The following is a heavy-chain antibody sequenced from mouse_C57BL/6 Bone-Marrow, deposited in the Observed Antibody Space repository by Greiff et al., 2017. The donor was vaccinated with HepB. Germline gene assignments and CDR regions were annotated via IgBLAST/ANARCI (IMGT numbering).Heavy chain of an antibody. CDR3: ACLIYYYGSSYWYFDV. CDR1: GFTFSSYA. J-gene: IGHJ1*03. V-gene: IGHV5-4*01. D-gene: IGHD1-1*01. Sequence: EVQGVESGGGLVKPGGSLKLSCAASGFTFSSYAMSWVRQTPEKRLEWVATISDGGSYTYYPDNVKGRFTISRDNAKNNLYLQMSHLKSEDTAMYYCACLIYYYGSSYWYFDVWGTGTTVTVSS. CDR2: ISDGGSYT.